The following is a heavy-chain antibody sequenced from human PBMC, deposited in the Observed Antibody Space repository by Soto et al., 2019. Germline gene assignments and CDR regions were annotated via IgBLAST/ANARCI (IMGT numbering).Heavy chain of an antibody. CDR3: ARDSSGWELYYYYYGMDV. D-gene: IGHD6-19*01. Sequence: QVQLVQSGAEVKKPGASVKVSCKASGYTSTSYGISWVRQAPGQGLEWMGWISAYNGNTNYAQKLQGRVTMTTDTSTSTAYMELRSLRSDDTAVYYCARDSSGWELYYYYYGMDVWGQGTTVTVSS. V-gene: IGHV1-18*01. CDR1: GYTSTSYG. J-gene: IGHJ6*02. CDR2: ISAYNGNT.